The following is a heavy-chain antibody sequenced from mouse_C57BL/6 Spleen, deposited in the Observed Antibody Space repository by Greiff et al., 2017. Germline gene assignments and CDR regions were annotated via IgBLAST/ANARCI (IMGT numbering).Heavy chain of an antibody. CDR1: GFTFSNYW. CDR3: TRDYDYGWFAY. D-gene: IGHD2-4*01. CDR2: IRLKSDNYAT. J-gene: IGHJ3*01. V-gene: IGHV6-3*01. Sequence: EVKVEESGGGLVQPGGSMKLSCVASGFTFSNYWMNWVRQSPEKGLEWVAQIRLKSDNYATHYAESVKGRFTISRDDSKSSVYLQRNNLRAEDTGIYYCTRDYDYGWFAYWGQGTLVTVSA.